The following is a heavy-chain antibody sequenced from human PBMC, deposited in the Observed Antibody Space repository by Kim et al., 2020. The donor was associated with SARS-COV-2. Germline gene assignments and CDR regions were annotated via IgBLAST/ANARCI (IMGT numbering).Heavy chain of an antibody. V-gene: IGHV4-34*01. CDR1: GGSFSGYY. Sequence: SETLSLTCAVYGGSFSGYYWSWIRQPPGKGLEWIGEINHSGSTNYNPSLKSRVTISVDTSKNQFSLKLSSVTAADTAVYYCARAGRDSSGYYIGYWGQGTLVTVSS. D-gene: IGHD3-22*01. J-gene: IGHJ4*02. CDR2: INHSGST. CDR3: ARAGRDSSGYYIGY.